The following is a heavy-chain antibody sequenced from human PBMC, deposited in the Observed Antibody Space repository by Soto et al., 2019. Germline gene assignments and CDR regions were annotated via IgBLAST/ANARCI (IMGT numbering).Heavy chain of an antibody. D-gene: IGHD2-2*01. Sequence: AGGSLRLSCTVSGFTFSNYCINWVRQAPGKGLEWVSSIRKSDYTYYSDSLKGRFTISRDNAKNSVSLQMNNLRVEDTAVYFCAREDSIIIPAVSDFWGQGTLVTVSS. V-gene: IGHV3-21*01. J-gene: IGHJ4*02. CDR1: GFTFSNYC. CDR3: AREDSIIIPAVSDF. CDR2: IRKSDYT.